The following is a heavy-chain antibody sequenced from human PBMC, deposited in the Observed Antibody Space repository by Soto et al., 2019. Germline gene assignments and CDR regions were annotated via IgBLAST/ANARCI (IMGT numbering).Heavy chain of an antibody. J-gene: IGHJ5*02. CDR1: GGSTSTYY. CDR3: ARDHSSGWVNWFDP. CDR2: MYSSGAA. V-gene: IGHV4-59*01. D-gene: IGHD3-22*01. Sequence: SETLSLTCTVSGGSTSTYYWSWIRRAPGKKLEWIGYMYSSGAANYNPSLKSRVTMSRDTSKNQFSLKLSSVTTADTAVYYCARDHSSGWVNWFDPWGQGTLVTV.